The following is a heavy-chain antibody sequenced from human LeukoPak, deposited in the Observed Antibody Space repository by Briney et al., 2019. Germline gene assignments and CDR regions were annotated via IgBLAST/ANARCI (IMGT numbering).Heavy chain of an antibody. CDR1: GFTFSTYG. CDR3: AREFPYYYDTSGYYVDY. CDR2: ITRSSYI. D-gene: IGHD3-22*01. J-gene: IGHJ4*02. V-gene: IGHV3-21*01. Sequence: GGSLRLSCAASGFTFSTYGMNWVRQAPGKGLQWVSSITRSSYIYYADSVKGRFTISRDNAKNSLFLQMNSLRAEDTAVYYCAREFPYYYDTSGYYVDYWGQGTLVTVSS.